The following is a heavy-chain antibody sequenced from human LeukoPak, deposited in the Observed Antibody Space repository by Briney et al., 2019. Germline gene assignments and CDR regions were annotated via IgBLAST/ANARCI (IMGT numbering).Heavy chain of an antibody. CDR3: ARPIAAAGTKYYSYYMDV. D-gene: IGHD6-13*01. Sequence: PGGSLRLSCAASEFTGFTFSGSAMSWVRQAPGKGLEWISAISGSGDGTFYADSVKGRFTISRDNSKNTLYLQMNSLRAEDTAVYYCARPIAAAGTKYYSYYMDVWGKGTTVTVSS. J-gene: IGHJ6*03. CDR1: EFTGFTFSGSA. CDR2: ISGSGDGT. V-gene: IGHV3-23*01.